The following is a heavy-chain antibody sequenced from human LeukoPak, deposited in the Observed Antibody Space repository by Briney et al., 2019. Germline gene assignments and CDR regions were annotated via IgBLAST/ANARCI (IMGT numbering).Heavy chain of an antibody. J-gene: IGHJ4*02. Sequence: ASVKVSCKASVYTFTCYYMHWVRQAPGQGLEWMGWINPNSGGTNYAQKFQGRVTMTRDTSISTAYMELSRLRSDDTAVYYCARVRGIAARPVWDYWGQGTLVTVSS. CDR3: ARVRGIAARPVWDY. V-gene: IGHV1-2*02. D-gene: IGHD6-6*01. CDR2: INPNSGGT. CDR1: VYTFTCYY.